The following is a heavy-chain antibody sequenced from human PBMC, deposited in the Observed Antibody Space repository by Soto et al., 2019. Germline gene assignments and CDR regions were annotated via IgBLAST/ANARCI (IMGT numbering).Heavy chain of an antibody. CDR2: VYYRGRS. J-gene: IGHJ4*02. D-gene: IGHD1-20*01. CDR1: GGSVTNSSYY. V-gene: IGHV4-39*01. CDR3: VRQRNTVITQASFDY. Sequence: SETLSLTCTVSGGSVTNSSYYWGWIRQSPGKGLEWIGSVYYRGRSYSKSSVKSRVTISVDTSKNQFSLNLNSVTASDTAVYFCVRQRNTVITQASFDYWGPGAMVTVSS.